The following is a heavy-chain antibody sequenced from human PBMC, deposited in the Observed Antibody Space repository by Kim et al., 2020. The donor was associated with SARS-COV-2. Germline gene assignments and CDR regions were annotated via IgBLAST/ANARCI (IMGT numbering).Heavy chain of an antibody. J-gene: IGHJ4*02. Sequence: SPSFQGQVTISADKSISTAYLQWSSLKASDTAMYYCARAVGATPNYFDYWGQGTLVTVSS. CDR3: ARAVGATPNYFDY. D-gene: IGHD1-26*01. V-gene: IGHV5-51*01.